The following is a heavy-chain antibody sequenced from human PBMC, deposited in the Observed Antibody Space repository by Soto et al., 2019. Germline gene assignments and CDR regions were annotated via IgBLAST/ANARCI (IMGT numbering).Heavy chain of an antibody. J-gene: IGHJ5*02. CDR2: IYYSGST. Sequence: SETLSLTCTVSGGSISSYYWIWIRQPPGKGLEWIGYIYYSGSTNYNPSLKSRVTISVDTSKNQFSLKLSSVTAADTAVYYCARGIDFGDTNWFDPWGQGTLVTVSS. CDR1: GGSISSYY. V-gene: IGHV4-59*01. D-gene: IGHD3-10*01. CDR3: ARGIDFGDTNWFDP.